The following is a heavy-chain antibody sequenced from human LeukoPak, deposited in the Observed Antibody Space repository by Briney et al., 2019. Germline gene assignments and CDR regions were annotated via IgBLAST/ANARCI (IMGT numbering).Heavy chain of an antibody. CDR2: ISSGGGST. D-gene: IGHD3-10*01. J-gene: IGHJ4*02. CDR3: AKRVYGYFGSGSYTDY. Sequence: GGSLRLSCAASGFTLSSYAMSWVRQVPGEGLEWVSDISSGGGSTDYADSVKGRFTTSRDNSKNTLYLQMDSLRAEDTAVYYCAKRVYGYFGSGSYTDYWGQGTLVTVSS. V-gene: IGHV3-23*01. CDR1: GFTLSSYA.